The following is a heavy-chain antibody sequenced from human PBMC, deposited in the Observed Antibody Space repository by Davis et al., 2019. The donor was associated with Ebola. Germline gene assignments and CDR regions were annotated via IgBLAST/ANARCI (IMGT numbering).Heavy chain of an antibody. V-gene: IGHV3-48*02. D-gene: IGHD1-26*01. CDR2: ISSSSSSI. CDR1: GFTFSNYN. Sequence: GESLKISCAASGFTFSNYNMNWVRQAPGKGLEWVSYISSSSSSIYYADSVKGRFTISRDNAKNSLYLQMDSLRDEDTAVYYCARDWVYSGNYWGGEYYFDYWGQGTLVTVSS. CDR3: ARDWVYSGNYWGGEYYFDY. J-gene: IGHJ4*02.